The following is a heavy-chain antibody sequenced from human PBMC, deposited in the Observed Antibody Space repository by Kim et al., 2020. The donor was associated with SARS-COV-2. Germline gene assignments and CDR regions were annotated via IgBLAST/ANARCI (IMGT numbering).Heavy chain of an antibody. CDR1: GFTFSSFS. CDR3: VRDPHALDY. Sequence: GGSLRLSCAASGFTFSSFSMNWVRQAPGKALEWVSYIYKNGNTVYYADSVRGRFTISRDNAKNSLHLQMNSLRDEDTAVYYCVRDPHALDYWGQGTLVTVSS. J-gene: IGHJ4*02. V-gene: IGHV3-48*02. CDR2: IYKNGNTV.